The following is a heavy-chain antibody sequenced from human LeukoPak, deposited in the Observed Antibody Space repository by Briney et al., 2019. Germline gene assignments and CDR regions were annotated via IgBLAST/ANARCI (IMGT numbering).Heavy chain of an antibody. V-gene: IGHV4-38-2*01. D-gene: IGHD2-2*02. CDR1: GYSISSGYY. Sequence: SETLSLTCAVSGYSISSGYYWGWIRQPPGKGLEWIGSIYHSGSTYYNPSLKSRVTISVDTSKNQFSLKLSSVTAADTAVYYCARQNCSSTSCYISDYWGQGTLVTVSS. CDR3: ARQNCSSTSCYISDY. CDR2: IYHSGST. J-gene: IGHJ4*02.